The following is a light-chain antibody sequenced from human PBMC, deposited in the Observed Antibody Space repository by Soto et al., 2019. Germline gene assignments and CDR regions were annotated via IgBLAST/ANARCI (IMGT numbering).Light chain of an antibody. CDR2: KAS. CDR1: QTISSG. V-gene: IGKV1-5*03. CDR3: KLCKDHCT. J-gene: IGKJ4*02. Sequence: QMTLSPSTLSGYVRARVTITCRASQTISSGLAGYQQKPRKAPKRRIYKASTLKSGVPSRCTGSGSGTELSLTITSLQAEDFARYDSKLCKDHCTFSGGIKVHI.